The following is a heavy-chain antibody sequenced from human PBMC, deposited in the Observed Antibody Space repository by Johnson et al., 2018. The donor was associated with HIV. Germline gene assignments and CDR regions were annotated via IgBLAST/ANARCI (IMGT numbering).Heavy chain of an antibody. J-gene: IGHJ3*02. CDR1: GFSFSSYD. CDR2: ISYDGSNK. Sequence: QMLLVESGGGVVQPGRSLRLSCAASGFSFSSYDMHWVRQAPGKGLEWVAVISYDGSNKYYADSVKGRFTISRDNSKNTLYLQTNSLRAEDTAVYYCAKLPVLYGDFDDAFNIWGQGTMVTVSS. V-gene: IGHV3-30*18. CDR3: AKLPVLYGDFDDAFNI. D-gene: IGHD4-17*01.